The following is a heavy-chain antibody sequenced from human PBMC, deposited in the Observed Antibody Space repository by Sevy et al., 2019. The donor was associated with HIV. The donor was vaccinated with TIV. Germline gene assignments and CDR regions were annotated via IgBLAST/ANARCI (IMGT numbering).Heavy chain of an antibody. J-gene: IGHJ4*02. CDR3: VREGRNYEYVWGTYHSGF. CDR1: GFSFNGYA. V-gene: IGHV3-30*04. D-gene: IGHD3-16*02. CDR2: ISYDGSVK. Sequence: GGSLRLSCAASGFSFNGYAMHWVRQAPGKGLEWLAVISYDGSVKYYTKSLKGRFTISRDNTKNTLFLQLNSLRPEDTAVYYCVREGRNYEYVWGTYHSGFRAQGTLVTVSS.